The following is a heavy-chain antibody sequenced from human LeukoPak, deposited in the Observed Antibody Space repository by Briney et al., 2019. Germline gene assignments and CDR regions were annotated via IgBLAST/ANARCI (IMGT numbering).Heavy chain of an antibody. CDR1: GGSISSSNW. Sequence: PSGTLSLTCAVSGGSISSSNWWSWVRQPPGKGLEWIGEIYHSGSTNYNPSLKSRVTISVDKSKNQFSLKLSSVTAADTAVYYCARDRMYYYDSSGYYYYYYYMDVWGKGTTVTVSS. V-gene: IGHV4-4*02. CDR2: IYHSGST. J-gene: IGHJ6*03. CDR3: ARDRMYYYDSSGYYYYYYYMDV. D-gene: IGHD3-22*01.